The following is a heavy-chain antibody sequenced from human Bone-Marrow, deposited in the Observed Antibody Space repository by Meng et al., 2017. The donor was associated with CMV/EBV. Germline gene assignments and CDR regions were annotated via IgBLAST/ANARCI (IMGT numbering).Heavy chain of an antibody. CDR3: ARATVTGTVDY. CDR2: INPSGGST. D-gene: IGHD1-7*01. Sequence: SCKASGYTFTSYGISRVRQAPGQGLEWMGIINPSGGSTSYAQKFQGRVTMTRDTSTSTVYMELSSLRSEDTAVYYCARATVTGTVDYWGQGTLVTVSS. J-gene: IGHJ4*02. CDR1: GYTFTSYG. V-gene: IGHV1-46*01.